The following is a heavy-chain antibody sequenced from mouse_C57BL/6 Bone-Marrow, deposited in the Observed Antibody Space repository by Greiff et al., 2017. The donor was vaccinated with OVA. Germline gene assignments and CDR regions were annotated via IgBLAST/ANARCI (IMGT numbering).Heavy chain of an antibody. J-gene: IGHJ4*01. CDR1: GFTFSSYA. V-gene: IGHV5-4*01. CDR2: ISDGGSYT. D-gene: IGHD1-1*01. Sequence: EVQVVESGGGLVKPGGSLKLSCAASGFTFSSYAMSWVRQTPEKRLEWVATISDGGSYTYYPDNVKGRFTISRDNAKNNLYLQMSHLKSEDTAMYYCAREGTTVVEGDYAMDDWGQGTSVTVSS. CDR3: AREGTTVVEGDYAMDD.